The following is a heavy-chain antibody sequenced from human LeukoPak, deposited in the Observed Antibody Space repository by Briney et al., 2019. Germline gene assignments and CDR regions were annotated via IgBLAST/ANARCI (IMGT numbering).Heavy chain of an antibody. V-gene: IGHV4-39*07. Sequence: SETLSLTCTVSGGSISSSSYYWGWIRQPPGKGLEWIGSIYYSGSTYYNPSLKSRVTISVDTSKNQFSLNLSSVTAADTAVYYCARDPGRNDAFDIWGQGTMVTVSS. CDR1: GGSISSSSYY. CDR3: ARDPGRNDAFDI. J-gene: IGHJ3*02. CDR2: IYYSGST.